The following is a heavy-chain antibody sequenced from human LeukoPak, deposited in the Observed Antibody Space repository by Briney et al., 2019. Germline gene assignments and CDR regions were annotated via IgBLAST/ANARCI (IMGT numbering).Heavy chain of an antibody. CDR3: ARLAIYSSGEDF. CDR1: GYSISSSSYY. CDR2: IYYSGST. J-gene: IGHJ4*02. V-gene: IGHV4-39*01. Sequence: PSETLFLTCTVSGYSISSSSYYWGWIRQPPGKGLEWIGSIYYSGSTYYDPSLKSRVTISVDTSKNQFSLKLSSVTAADTAVYYCARLAIYSSGEDFWGQGTLVTVSS. D-gene: IGHD2-2*02.